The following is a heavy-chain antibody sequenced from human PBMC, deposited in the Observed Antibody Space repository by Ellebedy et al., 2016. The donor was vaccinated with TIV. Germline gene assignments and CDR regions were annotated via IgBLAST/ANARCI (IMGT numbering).Heavy chain of an antibody. CDR1: GGSFSDYY. D-gene: IGHD1-26*01. Sequence: SETLSLTCAVSGGSFSDYYWSWIRQPPGKGLEWIAEINHRGSTNYNPSLKSRVTVSLDSSNHQYSLNLTSVIAADTGVYFCARRLGIYYSTYYMDVWGKGTSVTVSS. V-gene: IGHV4-34*01. CDR2: INHRGST. J-gene: IGHJ6*03. CDR3: ARRLGIYYSTYYMDV.